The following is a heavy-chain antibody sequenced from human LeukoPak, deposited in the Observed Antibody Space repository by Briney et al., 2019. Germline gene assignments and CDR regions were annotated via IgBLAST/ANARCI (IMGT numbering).Heavy chain of an antibody. D-gene: IGHD3-10*01. CDR2: IIPIFGTA. J-gene: IGHJ4*02. CDR1: GGTFSSYA. Sequence: ASVKLSCKASGGTFSSYAISWVRQAPGQGLEWMGGIIPIFGTANYAQKFQGRFTITTDESTNTAYMELSSLRSEDTAVYYCARGLTMGSRFDYWGQGTLVTVSS. CDR3: ARGLTMGSRFDY. V-gene: IGHV1-69*05.